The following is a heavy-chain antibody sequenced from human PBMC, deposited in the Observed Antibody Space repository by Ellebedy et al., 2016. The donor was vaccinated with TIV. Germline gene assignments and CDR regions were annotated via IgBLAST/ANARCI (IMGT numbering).Heavy chain of an antibody. CDR2: ISWDGGST. D-gene: IGHD6-13*01. Sequence: GESLKISCAASGFTFDDYTMYWVRQAPGKGLEWVSLISWDGGSTYYADSVKGRFTISRDNSKNSLYLQMNSLRAEDTAVYYCARSKAAAHLLGWFDPWGQGTLVTVSS. V-gene: IGHV3-43*01. J-gene: IGHJ5*02. CDR3: ARSKAAAHLLGWFDP. CDR1: GFTFDDYT.